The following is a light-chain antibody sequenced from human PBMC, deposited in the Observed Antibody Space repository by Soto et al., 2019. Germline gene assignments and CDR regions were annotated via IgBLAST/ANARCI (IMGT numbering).Light chain of an antibody. CDR2: EVI. CDR3: SSYTTSSTLV. V-gene: IGLV2-14*01. J-gene: IGLJ2*01. Sequence: QSVLAQPASVSGSPGQSITMSCTATRSDVGDYNYVSWYQQHPGKAPKLIIFEVINRPSGVSNRFSGSKSGNTASLIISGLQAEDEADYYCSSYTTSSTLVFGGGTQLTVL. CDR1: RSDVGDYNY.